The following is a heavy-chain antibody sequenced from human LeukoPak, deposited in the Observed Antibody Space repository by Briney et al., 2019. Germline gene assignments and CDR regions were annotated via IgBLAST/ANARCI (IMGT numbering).Heavy chain of an antibody. CDR1: GFTFDDYA. Sequence: GGSLRLSCAASGFTFDDYALNWVRQAPGKGLEWVSLITWDGGGVYYADSVKGRFTISRDNAKNSLYVQMNSLRAEDTAIYYCARFSDTSGCPDYWGQGTLVTVSS. V-gene: IGHV3-43D*04. D-gene: IGHD6-19*01. CDR3: ARFSDTSGCPDY. J-gene: IGHJ4*02. CDR2: ITWDGGGV.